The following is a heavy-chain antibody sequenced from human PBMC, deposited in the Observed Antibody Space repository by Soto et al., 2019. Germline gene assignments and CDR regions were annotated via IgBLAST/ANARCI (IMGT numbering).Heavy chain of an antibody. CDR1: GGTFSSYT. CDR3: ARDVPNPAVVVAATNRFDP. D-gene: IGHD2-15*01. Sequence: QVQLVQSGAEVKKPGSSVKVSCKASGGTFSSYTISWVRQAPGQGLEWMGRIIPILGIANYAQKFQGRVTSTADKSTSTAYMELSSLRSEDTAVYYCARDVPNPAVVVAATNRFDPWGQGTLVTVSS. J-gene: IGHJ5*02. V-gene: IGHV1-69*08. CDR2: IIPILGIA.